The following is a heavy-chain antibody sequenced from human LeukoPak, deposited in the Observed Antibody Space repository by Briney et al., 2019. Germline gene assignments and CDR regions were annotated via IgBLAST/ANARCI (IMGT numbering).Heavy chain of an antibody. CDR2: ISNNGGST. CDR3: AREGAINDYGDHRPFDF. D-gene: IGHD4-17*01. V-gene: IGHV3-64*01. Sequence: PGGSLRLSCAVSGFTVSIYSMAWVRRRPGKGLEYVSSISNNGGSTHYGNSVKGRFNISRDNSKNTLYLQMGSLRAEDMAVYYCAREGAINDYGDHRPFDFWGQGTLVAVSS. CDR1: GFTVSIYS. J-gene: IGHJ4*02.